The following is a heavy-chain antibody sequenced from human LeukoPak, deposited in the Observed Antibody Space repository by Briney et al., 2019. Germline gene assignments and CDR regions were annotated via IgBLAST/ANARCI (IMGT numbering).Heavy chain of an antibody. CDR3: AVAYDSSGYTLEYFQH. J-gene: IGHJ1*01. CDR2: IIPIFGTA. D-gene: IGHD3-22*01. V-gene: IGHV1-69*05. CDR1: GGTFSSYA. Sequence: SVKVSCKASGGTFSSYAISWVRQAPGQGLEWMGGIIPIFGTANYAQKFQGRVTITTDESTGTAYMELSSLRSEDTAVYYCAVAYDSSGYTLEYFQHWGQGTLVTVSS.